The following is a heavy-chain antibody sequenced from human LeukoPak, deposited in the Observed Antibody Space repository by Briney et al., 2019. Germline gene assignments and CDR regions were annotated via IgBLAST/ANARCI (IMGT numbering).Heavy chain of an antibody. CDR1: GFTISTYA. J-gene: IGHJ6*03. V-gene: IGHV3-23*01. CDR3: AKDWAGGGGGQFYYYYYMDV. Sequence: GSLRLSCAASGFTISTYAMTWVRQAPGKRPEWVSAVSVSGASTYYAESVKGRFTISRDNSKNTLSLTKNSLGVGGPATYYLAKDWAGGGGGQFYYYYYMDVWGKGTTVIVSS. D-gene: IGHD3-16*01. CDR2: VSVSGAST.